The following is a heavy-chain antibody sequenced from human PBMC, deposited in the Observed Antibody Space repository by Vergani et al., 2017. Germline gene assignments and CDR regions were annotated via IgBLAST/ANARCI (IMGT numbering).Heavy chain of an antibody. CDR1: GGPFSGYY. J-gene: IGHJ4*02. CDR2: INHSGST. CDR3: ARVPRWLQLRYFDY. Sequence: QVQLQQWGAGLLKPSETLSLTCAVYGGPFSGYYWSWIRQPPGKGLEWIGEINHSGSTNYNPSLKSRVTISVDTSKNQFSLKLGSVTAADTAVYYCARVPRWLQLRYFDYWGQGTLVTVSS. V-gene: IGHV4-34*01. D-gene: IGHD5-24*01.